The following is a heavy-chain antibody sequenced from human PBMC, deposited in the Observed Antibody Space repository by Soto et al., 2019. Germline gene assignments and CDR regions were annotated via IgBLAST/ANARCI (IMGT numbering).Heavy chain of an antibody. D-gene: IGHD3-10*01. Sequence: GASVKVSCKVSGYTLTELSMHWVRQAPGKGLEWMGGFDPEDGETIYAQKFQGRVTMTEDTSTDTAYMELSSLRSEDTAVYYCAIPRTPNYYYGSGSYLPSFDYWGQGTLVTVS. CDR1: GYTLTELS. CDR3: AIPRTPNYYYGSGSYLPSFDY. V-gene: IGHV1-24*01. CDR2: FDPEDGET. J-gene: IGHJ4*02.